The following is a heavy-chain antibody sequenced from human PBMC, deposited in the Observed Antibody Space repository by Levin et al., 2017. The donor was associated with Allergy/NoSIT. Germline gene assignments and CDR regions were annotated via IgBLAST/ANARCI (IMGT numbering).Heavy chain of an antibody. J-gene: IGHJ6*02. CDR1: GFTFSSYW. V-gene: IGHV3-74*01. D-gene: IGHD2-15*01. CDR3: TRDSRADAGGIYGMDV. Sequence: SGGSLRLSCAASGFTFSSYWMHWVRQAPGKGLVWVSRINSDGSTTTYADSVKGRFTISRDNAKNTLYLQMNSLRAEDTAVYYCTRDSRADAGGIYGMDVWGQGTTVTVSS. CDR2: INSDGSTT.